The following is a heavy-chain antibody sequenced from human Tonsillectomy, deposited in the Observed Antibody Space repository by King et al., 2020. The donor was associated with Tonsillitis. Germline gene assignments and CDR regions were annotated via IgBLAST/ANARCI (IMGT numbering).Heavy chain of an antibody. V-gene: IGHV3-23*04. D-gene: IGHD6-19*01. J-gene: IGHJ4*02. CDR1: GFTFSTYA. Sequence: VQLVESGGGLVQPGGSLRLSCAASGFTFSTYAMSWVRQAPGKGLEWVSVISDSGGSTYYADSVKGRFTISRDNSKNTLYLQMNSLRADDTAVYYCAKDAVAGPEEPFDYWGQGTLVTVSS. CDR3: AKDAVAGPEEPFDY. CDR2: ISDSGGST.